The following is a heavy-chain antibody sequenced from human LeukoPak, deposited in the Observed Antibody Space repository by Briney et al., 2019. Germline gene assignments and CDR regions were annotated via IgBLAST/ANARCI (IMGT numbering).Heavy chain of an antibody. CDR1: GYTFTNYG. Sequence: WASVKVPCKASGYTFTNYGISWVRQAPGQGLEWMGWISAYNGNTNYAQKLQGRVTMTADTSTSTAYMELRSLRSDDTAVYYCAGDQAVAAGYWGQGTLVTVSS. D-gene: IGHD6-19*01. CDR3: AGDQAVAAGY. J-gene: IGHJ4*02. CDR2: ISAYNGNT. V-gene: IGHV1-18*01.